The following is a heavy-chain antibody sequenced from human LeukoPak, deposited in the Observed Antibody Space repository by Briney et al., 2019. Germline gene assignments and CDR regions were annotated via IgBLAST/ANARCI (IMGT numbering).Heavy chain of an antibody. CDR1: GFTVSSYG. D-gene: IGHD6-13*01. Sequence: GGSLRLSCAASGFTVSSYGMTWVRQAPGKGLEWVSAFSATDGSAQYAESVRGRFTISRDNSKNSLYLQMNSLRAEDTAVYYCARARSSLPLNWFDPWGQGTLVIVSS. CDR3: ARARSSLPLNWFDP. CDR2: FSATDGSA. V-gene: IGHV3-23*01. J-gene: IGHJ5*02.